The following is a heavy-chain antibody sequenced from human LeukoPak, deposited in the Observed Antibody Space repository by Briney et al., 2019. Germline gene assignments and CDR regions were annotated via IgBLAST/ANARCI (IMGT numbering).Heavy chain of an antibody. CDR3: ARQFVAARPHDH. CDR1: GFTFDDYA. Sequence: GGSLRLSCAASGFTFDDYAMHWVRQAPGKGLEWVANIKQDGSEKYYVDSVKGRFTISRDNAKNSLYLQMNSLRAEDTAVYYCARQFVAARPHDHWGQGTLVTVSS. D-gene: IGHD6-6*01. CDR2: IKQDGSEK. V-gene: IGHV3-7*01. J-gene: IGHJ4*02.